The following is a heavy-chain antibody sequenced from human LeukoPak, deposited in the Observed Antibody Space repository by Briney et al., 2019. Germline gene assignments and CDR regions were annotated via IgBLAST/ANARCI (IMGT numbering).Heavy chain of an antibody. V-gene: IGHV4-39*01. Sequence: RTSETLSLTCTVSGVSISSSSYYWGWIRQPPGKGLEWIGSIYYSGSTYYNPSLKSRATISVDTSKNQFSLKLSSVTAADTAVYYCARLQGYGLYAFDIWGQGTMVTVSS. D-gene: IGHD4-17*01. J-gene: IGHJ3*02. CDR1: GVSISSSSYY. CDR2: IYYSGST. CDR3: ARLQGYGLYAFDI.